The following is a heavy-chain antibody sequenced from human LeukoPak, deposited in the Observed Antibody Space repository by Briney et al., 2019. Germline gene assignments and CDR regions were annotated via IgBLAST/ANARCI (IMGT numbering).Heavy chain of an antibody. CDR1: GHTFVSYG. J-gene: IGHJ3*01. V-gene: IGHV1-18*01. CDR2: ISGYNGKI. CDR3: ARRFCSSVSCYDDDAFDV. D-gene: IGHD2-2*01. Sequence: ASVKVSCKASGHTFVSYGISWVRQAPGQGLEWMGWISGYNGKINYAQKFQGRVTMTTDTSTSTAYLELRSLASEDTAVYYCARRFCSSVSCYDDDAFDVWGQGTLVTVSS.